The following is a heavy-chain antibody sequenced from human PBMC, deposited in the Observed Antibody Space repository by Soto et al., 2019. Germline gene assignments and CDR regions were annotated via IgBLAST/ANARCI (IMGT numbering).Heavy chain of an antibody. V-gene: IGHV5-51*01. CDR1: GYSFTSYW. Sequence: GESLKISCKGSGYSFTSYWIGWVRQMPGKGLEWMGIIYPGDSDTRYSPSFQGQVTISADKSISTAYLQWSSLKASDTAMYYCARGAAGGFLEWLPMDVWGQGTTVTVSS. J-gene: IGHJ6*02. CDR3: ARGAAGGFLEWLPMDV. CDR2: IYPGDSDT. D-gene: IGHD3-3*01.